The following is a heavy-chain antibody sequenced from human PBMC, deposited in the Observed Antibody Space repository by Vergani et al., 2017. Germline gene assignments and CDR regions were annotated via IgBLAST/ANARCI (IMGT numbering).Heavy chain of an antibody. J-gene: IGHJ3*02. D-gene: IGHD6-13*01. CDR2: ITPFFRTP. V-gene: IGHV1-69*01. Sequence: QVHLVQSGAEVKKPGSSVKVSCKASGGTFSTYGINWVRQAPGQGLEWMGGITPFFRTPKYAQKFQGRGTITAHESTTTVYMELRSLRSEDTAIYYCARDEIAATGTAGAYDIWGQWTMVTVSS. CDR1: GGTFSTYG. CDR3: ARDEIAATGTAGAYDI.